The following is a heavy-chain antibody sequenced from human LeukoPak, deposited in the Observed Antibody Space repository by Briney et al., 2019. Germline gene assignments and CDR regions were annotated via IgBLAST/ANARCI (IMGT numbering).Heavy chain of an antibody. V-gene: IGHV5-51*01. Sequence: GESLKISCKGYGDRFTSYWVAWGRQMPGKGLEWMGIIFPGDSEPRYSPSIQGQVTISVDRSISTAYLQWSSLKASDTAIYYCARRPLHSQNWLAPWGQGTLVTVSS. J-gene: IGHJ5*02. CDR3: ARRPLHSQNWLAP. CDR1: GDRFTSYW. CDR2: IFPGDSEP.